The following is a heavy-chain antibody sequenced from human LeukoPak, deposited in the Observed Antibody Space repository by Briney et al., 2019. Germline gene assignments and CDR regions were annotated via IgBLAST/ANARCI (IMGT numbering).Heavy chain of an antibody. CDR3: ARAPGSVVITDY. CDR2: ISSTGGTI. D-gene: IGHD3-22*01. Sequence: PGGSLRLSCAASGFIFSDYYMSWIRQAPGKGLEWVSHISSTGGTIYYADSVKGRFTISRDNAKNSLYLQMNSLRAEDTAVYYCARAPGSVVITDYWGQGTLVTVSS. J-gene: IGHJ4*02. V-gene: IGHV3-11*04. CDR1: GFIFSDYY.